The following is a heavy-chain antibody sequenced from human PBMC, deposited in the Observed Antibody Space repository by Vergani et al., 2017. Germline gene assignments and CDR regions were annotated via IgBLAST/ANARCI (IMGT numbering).Heavy chain of an antibody. J-gene: IGHJ6*03. Sequence: VQLQQWGAGLLKPSETLSLTCAVYGGSFSGYYWSWVRQAPGKGLEWVANIKQDGSEKYYVDSVKGRFTISRDNAKNSLYLQMNSLRAEDTAVYYCARDPMIAGIYYYYMDVWGKGTTVTVSS. V-gene: IGHV3-7*01. CDR2: IKQDGSEK. CDR3: ARDPMIAGIYYYYMDV. D-gene: IGHD2-21*01. CDR1: GGSFSGYY.